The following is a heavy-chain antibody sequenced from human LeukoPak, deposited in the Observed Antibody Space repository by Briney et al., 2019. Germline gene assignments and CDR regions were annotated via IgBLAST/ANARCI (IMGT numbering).Heavy chain of an antibody. CDR3: ARAKQLYWYFDL. CDR1: GGSFSGYY. D-gene: IGHD6-13*01. CDR2: INHSGST. V-gene: IGHV4-34*01. J-gene: IGHJ2*01. Sequence: PSETLSLTCAVYGGSFSGYYWSWIRQPPGKVLEWIGEINHSGSTNYNPSLKSRVTISVDTSKNQFSLKLSSVTAADTAVYCCARAKQLYWYFDLWGRGTLVTVSS.